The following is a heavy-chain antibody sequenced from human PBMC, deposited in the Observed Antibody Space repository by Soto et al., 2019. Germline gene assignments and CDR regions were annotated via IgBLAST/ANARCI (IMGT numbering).Heavy chain of an antibody. Sequence: EVQLLESGGGLVKPGGSLRLSCAASGFSFSSAWMNWVRQASGKGLEWVGRIRTKPEGETTDYPAPVKGRFTISRDDSKTTLYLQMTSLKIEDTAVYYCTTGSNEGYWGQGTLVTVSS. CDR3: TTGSNEGY. V-gene: IGHV3-15*07. J-gene: IGHJ4*02. CDR1: GFSFSSAW. CDR2: IRTKPEGETT. D-gene: IGHD1-1*01.